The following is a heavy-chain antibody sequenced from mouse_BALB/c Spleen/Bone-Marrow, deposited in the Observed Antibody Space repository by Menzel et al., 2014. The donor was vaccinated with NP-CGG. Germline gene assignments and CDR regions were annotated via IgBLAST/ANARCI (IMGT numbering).Heavy chain of an antibody. CDR1: GFTFSSYG. V-gene: IGHV5-9-2*01. D-gene: IGHD1-1*01. Sequence: VQLKESGGGLVKPGGSLKLSCAASGFTFSSYGMSWVRQTSEKRLEWVATISGGGSYTYYPDSVKGRFTISRDNAKNNLYLQMSSLRSEDTALYYCARQAGGSGYFDYWGQGTTLTVSS. CDR2: ISGGGSYT. J-gene: IGHJ2*01. CDR3: ARQAGGSGYFDY.